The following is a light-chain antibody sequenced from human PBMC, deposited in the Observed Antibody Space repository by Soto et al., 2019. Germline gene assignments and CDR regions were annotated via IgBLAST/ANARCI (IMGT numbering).Light chain of an antibody. J-gene: IGKJ1*01. Sequence: DIQMTQSPSSLSASLGDRVTITCRASQSISSYLNWYQHKPGKAPKLLIYAASSLQSGVPSRFSGSGSGTEFTLTITSLQPEDFATYYCQQSYSAPRTFGQGTKVEIK. V-gene: IGKV1-39*01. CDR2: AAS. CDR3: QQSYSAPRT. CDR1: QSISSY.